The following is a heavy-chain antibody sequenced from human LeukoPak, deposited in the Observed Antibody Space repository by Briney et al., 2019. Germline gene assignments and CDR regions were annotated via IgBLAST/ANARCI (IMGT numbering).Heavy chain of an antibody. D-gene: IGHD2-21*02. CDR3: AKGTPSAIIVVVTALDY. J-gene: IGHJ4*02. Sequence: GGSLRLSCAASGFPFSTYAMSWVRQAPGKGLEWVSGISGSGGSAYYADSMKGRFTISRDNSKNTLHLQMNSLRAEDTAIYYCAKGTPSAIIVVVTALDYWGQGTLVTVSS. V-gene: IGHV3-23*01. CDR2: ISGSGGSA. CDR1: GFPFSTYA.